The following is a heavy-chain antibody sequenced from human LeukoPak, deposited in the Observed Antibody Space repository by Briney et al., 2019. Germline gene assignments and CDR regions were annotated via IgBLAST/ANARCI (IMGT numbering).Heavy chain of an antibody. J-gene: IGHJ4*02. CDR2: ISGSDGST. D-gene: IGHD6-13*01. V-gene: IGHV3-23*01. CDR1: GFTFSSYT. Sequence: GGSLRLSCAASGFTFSSYTMSWVRQAPGKGLEWVSAISGSDGSTYYADSVKGRFTISRDNSKNTLYLQMNSLRAEDTAVYYCAKERSGIPAAANYWGQGTLVTVSS. CDR3: AKERSGIPAAANY.